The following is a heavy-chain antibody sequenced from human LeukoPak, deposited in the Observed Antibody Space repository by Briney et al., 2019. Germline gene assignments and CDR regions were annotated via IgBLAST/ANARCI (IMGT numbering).Heavy chain of an antibody. Sequence: SETLSLTCTVSGGSISSHYWSWIRQPPGKGLEWIGYIYYSGSTNYNPSLKSRVTISVDTSKNQFSLKLSSVTAADTAVYYCARGGDDYGDYPFDYWGQGTLVTVSS. CDR3: ARGGDDYGDYPFDY. CDR2: IYYSGST. CDR1: GGSISSHY. J-gene: IGHJ4*02. D-gene: IGHD4-17*01. V-gene: IGHV4-59*11.